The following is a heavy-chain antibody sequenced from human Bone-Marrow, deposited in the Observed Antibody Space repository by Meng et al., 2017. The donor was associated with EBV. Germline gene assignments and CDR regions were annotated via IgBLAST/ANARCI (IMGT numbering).Heavy chain of an antibody. V-gene: IGHV1-3*01. CDR2: IDVGNANT. D-gene: IGHD3-22*01. Sequence: QVQLVQSGAEVKKPGASVKVSCKAPGYTFRSYAIHWVRQAPGQSLEWMGWIDVGNANTKYSQKFQDRVTITRETFASTAYMELSRLTSEDTAVYYCARRYYDVTGYYYFDFWGQGTLVTVSS. J-gene: IGHJ4*02. CDR1: GYTFRSYA. CDR3: ARRYYDVTGYYYFDF.